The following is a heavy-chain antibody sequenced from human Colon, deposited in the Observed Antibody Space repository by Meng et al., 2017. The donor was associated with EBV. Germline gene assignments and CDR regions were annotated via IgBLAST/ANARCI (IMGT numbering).Heavy chain of an antibody. CDR1: GGSVSSGGYY. Sequence: VHMQGSGPGPVKPPQTLSLTCSVAGGSVSSGGYYWLWIRQHPGKGLEWFGHIYYSGSTFYTPSLKRRVIISIDTSKNQFSLNLRSVTAADTAVYYCARVSSGWDYFDYWGQGTLVTVSS. CDR3: ARVSSGWDYFDY. CDR2: IYYSGST. D-gene: IGHD6-19*01. J-gene: IGHJ4*02. V-gene: IGHV4-31*03.